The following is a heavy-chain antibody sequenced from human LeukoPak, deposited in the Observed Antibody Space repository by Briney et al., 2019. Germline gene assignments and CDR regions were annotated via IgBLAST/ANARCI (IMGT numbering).Heavy chain of an antibody. CDR3: ARDLATRYSSGWGIDY. V-gene: IGHV3-48*04. CDR2: ISSSSSTI. J-gene: IGHJ4*02. Sequence: PGGSLRLSCAASGFTFSSYSMNWGRQAPGKGLEGVSYISSSSSTIDYADSVKGRFTISRDNAKNSLYLQMNSLRAEDTAVYYCARDLATRYSSGWGIDYWGQGTLVTVSS. D-gene: IGHD6-19*01. CDR1: GFTFSSYS.